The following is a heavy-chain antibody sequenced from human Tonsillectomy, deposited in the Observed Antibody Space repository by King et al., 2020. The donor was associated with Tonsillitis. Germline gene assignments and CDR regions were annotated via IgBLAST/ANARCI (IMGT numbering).Heavy chain of an antibody. J-gene: IGHJ1*01. V-gene: IGHV3-7*01. Sequence: VQLVESGGGLVQPGGSLRLSCAASGFTFSSYWLTWVRQAPGKGLEWVANIKQDGSEKYYVDSVKGRFTISRDNAKNSLYLQMNSLRAEDTAVYYCARDEPNYFVSSGYYHVTEYFQHWGQGTLVTVSS. CDR2: IKQDGSEK. CDR3: ARDEPNYFVSSGYYHVTEYFQH. CDR1: GFTFSSYW. D-gene: IGHD3-22*01.